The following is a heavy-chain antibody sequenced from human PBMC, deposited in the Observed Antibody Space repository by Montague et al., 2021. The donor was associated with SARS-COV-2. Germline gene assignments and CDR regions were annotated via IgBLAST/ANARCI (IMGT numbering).Heavy chain of an antibody. D-gene: IGHD2-2*01. Sequence: SLRLSGAASGFTLSRYGIHWVRQAPGKGLEWVAVLSYDGSNQHYSDSLXGRFTISRDNSKNTLYLQMNSLRAEDTAVYYCAKDQGDCSSSRCFRGWTYYYYGMDVWGQGTTVTVSS. J-gene: IGHJ6*02. V-gene: IGHV3-30*18. CDR2: LSYDGSNQ. CDR1: GFTLSRYG. CDR3: AKDQGDCSSSRCFRGWTYYYYGMDV.